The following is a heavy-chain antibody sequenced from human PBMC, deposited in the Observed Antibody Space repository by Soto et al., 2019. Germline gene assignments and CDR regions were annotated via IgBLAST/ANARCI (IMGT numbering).Heavy chain of an antibody. D-gene: IGHD6-6*01. CDR3: AREHAVSSLSGMDV. Sequence: GASVKVSCKASGGTFSSYAISWVRQAPGQGLEWMGGIIPIFGTANYAQKFQGRVTITADESTSTAYMELSSLRSEDTAVYYCAREHAVSSLSGMDVWGQGTTVTVSS. V-gene: IGHV1-69*13. CDR1: GGTFSSYA. CDR2: IIPIFGTA. J-gene: IGHJ6*02.